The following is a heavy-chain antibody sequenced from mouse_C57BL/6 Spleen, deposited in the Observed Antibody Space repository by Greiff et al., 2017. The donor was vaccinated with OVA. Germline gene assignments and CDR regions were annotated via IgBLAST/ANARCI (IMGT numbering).Heavy chain of an antibody. CDR1: GYTFTDHT. D-gene: IGHD1-1*01. CDR3: ARCGYYYGSSYEGFAY. V-gene: IGHV1-78*01. CDR2: IYPRDGST. J-gene: IGHJ3*01. Sequence: VQLQQSDAELVKPGASVKISCKVSGYTFTDHTIHWMKQRPEQGLEWIGYIYPRDGSTKYNEKFKGKATLTADKSSSTAYMQLNSLTSEDTAVYFCARCGYYYGSSYEGFAYWGQGTLVTVSA.